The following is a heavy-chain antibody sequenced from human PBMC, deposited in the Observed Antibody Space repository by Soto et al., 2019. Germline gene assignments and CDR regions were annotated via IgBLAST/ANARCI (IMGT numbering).Heavy chain of an antibody. Sequence: SVEVSFKASGYTFTSYAMHWVRQAPVQRLEWMGWINAGNGNTKYSQKFQGRVTITRDTSASTAYMELSSLRSEDTAVYYCEIKGKYYYDSSGYWNYWGQGTLVTAS. CDR2: INAGNGNT. CDR3: EIKGKYYYDSSGYWNY. D-gene: IGHD3-22*01. V-gene: IGHV1-3*01. J-gene: IGHJ4*02. CDR1: GYTFTSYA.